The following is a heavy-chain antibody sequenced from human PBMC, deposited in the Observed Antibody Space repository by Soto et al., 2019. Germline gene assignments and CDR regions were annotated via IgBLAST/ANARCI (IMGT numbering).Heavy chain of an antibody. Sequence: GGSLRLSCAASGFTFSSYAMSWVRQAPGKGLEWVSAISGSGGSTYYADSVKGRFTISRDNSKNTLYLQMNSLRAEDTAVYYCAKRGAAAGAYYYYGMDVWGPGTTLTVSS. CDR2: ISGSGGST. CDR3: AKRGAAAGAYYYYGMDV. CDR1: GFTFSSYA. V-gene: IGHV3-23*01. D-gene: IGHD6-13*01. J-gene: IGHJ6*02.